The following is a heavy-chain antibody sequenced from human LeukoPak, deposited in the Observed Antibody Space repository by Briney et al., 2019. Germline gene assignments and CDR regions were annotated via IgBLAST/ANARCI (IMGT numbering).Heavy chain of an antibody. CDR3: AKTQLATFDY. Sequence: GGSLRLSCAASGFIFSDFAIHWVRQAPGQGLEWVAFIRHDASHKYYADSVKGRFSISRDNSKNTLYLQMNSLRAEDTAVYYCAKTQLATFDYWGQGTLVTVSS. D-gene: IGHD6-13*01. V-gene: IGHV3-30*02. CDR1: GFIFSDFA. CDR2: IRHDASHK. J-gene: IGHJ4*02.